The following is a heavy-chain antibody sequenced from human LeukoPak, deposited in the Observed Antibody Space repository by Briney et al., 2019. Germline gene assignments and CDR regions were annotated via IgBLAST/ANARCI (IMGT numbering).Heavy chain of an antibody. J-gene: IGHJ4*02. CDR2: IYYSGST. CDR3: ARAYSTTWYSYLDY. CDR1: GGSISSYY. V-gene: IGHV4-59*01. Sequence: PSETLPLTCTVSGGSISSYYWSWIRQPPGKGLEWIGYIYYSGSTNYNPSLKSRVTISLDTSKNQFSLKLRSVTAADTAVYYCARAYSTTWYSYLDYWGQGTLVTVSS. D-gene: IGHD6-13*01.